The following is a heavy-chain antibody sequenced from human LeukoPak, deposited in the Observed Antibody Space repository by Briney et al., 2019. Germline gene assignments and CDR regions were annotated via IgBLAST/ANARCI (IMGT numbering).Heavy chain of an antibody. V-gene: IGHV1-2*02. CDR1: GYIFTGYQ. J-gene: IGHJ6*02. CDR2: INPSSGGT. Sequence: GASVKVSCKASGYIFTGYQMHWVRQAPGQGLEWMGWINPSSGGTNYAQKFQGRVTVGRDTSISTAYMELSRLTSDDTAVYYCARDPSAMVRGVIIYGMDVWGQGTTVTVSS. CDR3: ARDPSAMVRGVIIYGMDV. D-gene: IGHD3-10*01.